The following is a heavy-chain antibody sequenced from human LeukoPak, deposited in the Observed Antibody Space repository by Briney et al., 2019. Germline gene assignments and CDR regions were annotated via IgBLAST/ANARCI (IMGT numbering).Heavy chain of an antibody. V-gene: IGHV4-39*07. CDR3: ARAPRLVAATGIRGWFDP. CDR2: IYYSGST. D-gene: IGHD2-15*01. CDR1: GGSISSSSYY. J-gene: IGHJ5*02. Sequence: SETLSLTCTVSGGSISSSSYYWGWIRQPPGKGLEWIGSIYYSGSTYYNPSLKSRATISVDTSKNQFSLKLSSVTAADTAVYYCARAPRLVAATGIRGWFDPWGQGTLVTVSS.